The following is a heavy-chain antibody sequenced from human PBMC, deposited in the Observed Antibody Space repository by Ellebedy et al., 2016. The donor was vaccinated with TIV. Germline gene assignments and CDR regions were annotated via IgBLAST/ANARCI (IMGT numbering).Heavy chain of an antibody. CDR3: ARSQVGYCSSTSCLNWFDP. CDR1: GGSISSNY. V-gene: IGHV4-59*01. Sequence: SETLSLTXTVSGGSISSNYWSWIRQPPGKGLAWIGYIYYSGSTNYNPSLKSRVTISVDTSKNQFSLKLSSVTAADTAVYYCARSQVGYCSSTSCLNWFDPWGQGTLVTVSS. CDR2: IYYSGST. D-gene: IGHD2-2*01. J-gene: IGHJ5*02.